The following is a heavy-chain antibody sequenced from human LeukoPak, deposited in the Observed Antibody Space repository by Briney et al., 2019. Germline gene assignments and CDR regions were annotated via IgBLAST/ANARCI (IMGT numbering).Heavy chain of an antibody. Sequence: SGPTLVKSTQTLRLTCSNYVLRRSTSGVGVGWIRQPPGKALEGLALIYCDDDKRYSPSLKSRLTITKDTSKNQVVLTMTNMDPVDTATYYCAHRLAGNIFDYWGQGTLVTVSS. D-gene: IGHD7-27*01. V-gene: IGHV2-5*02. J-gene: IGHJ4*02. CDR2: IYCDDDK. CDR1: VLRRSTSGVG. CDR3: AHRLAGNIFDY.